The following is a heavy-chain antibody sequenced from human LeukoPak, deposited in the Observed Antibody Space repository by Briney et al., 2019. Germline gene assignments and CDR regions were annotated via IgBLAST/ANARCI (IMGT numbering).Heavy chain of an antibody. CDR3: VLAGIDY. CDR2: ISSSGDTV. J-gene: IGHJ4*02. CDR1: GFTFSDYY. V-gene: IGHV3-11*01. D-gene: IGHD6-19*01. Sequence: PGGSLRLSCAASGFTFSDYYFSWMRQAPGKGLDWVSYISSSGDTVYYADSVKGRFTVSRDNANNSLYLQMNSLRIEDTAVYFCVLAGIDYWGQGTLVTVSS.